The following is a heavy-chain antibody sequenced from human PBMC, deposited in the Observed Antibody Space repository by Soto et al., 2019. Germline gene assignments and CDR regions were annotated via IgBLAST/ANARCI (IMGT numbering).Heavy chain of an antibody. CDR3: ARGGDTSGSWPRF. CDR2: ISSSSSYI. CDR1: GFTFSSYS. Sequence: PGGSLRLSCAASGFTFSSYSFNWVRQAPGKGLEWVSSISSSSSYIYYADSVKGRFTISRDDAKNSLFLQMSSLRVEDTAVYYCARGGDTSGSWPRFWGQGTLVTVSS. V-gene: IGHV3-21*01. D-gene: IGHD3-22*01. J-gene: IGHJ4*02.